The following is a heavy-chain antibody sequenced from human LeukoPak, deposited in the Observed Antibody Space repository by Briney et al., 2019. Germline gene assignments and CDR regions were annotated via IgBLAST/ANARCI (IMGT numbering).Heavy chain of an antibody. J-gene: IGHJ5*02. D-gene: IGHD5-12*01. Sequence: GESLKISCKGSGYTFTSYRVGWVRQMPGKGLEWMGTIYPGDSDTRYSPSFQGQVTISADKSISTAYLQWSSLKASDTAMYYCARGGYSGYAGFDPWGQGTLVTVSS. CDR1: GYTFTSYR. CDR2: IYPGDSDT. V-gene: IGHV5-51*01. CDR3: ARGGYSGYAGFDP.